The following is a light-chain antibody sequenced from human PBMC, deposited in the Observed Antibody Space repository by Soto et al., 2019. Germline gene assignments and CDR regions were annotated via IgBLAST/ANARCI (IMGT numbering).Light chain of an antibody. J-gene: IGLJ1*01. V-gene: IGLV2-11*01. CDR3: CSYAGSYSYV. CDR2: DVS. Sequence: QSALTQPRSVSGSPGQSGTISCTGTSSDVGGYNYDSWYQQHPGKAPKLMIYDVSKRPSGVPDRFSGSKSGNTASLTISGLQAENEADYYCCSYAGSYSYVFGTGTKLTV. CDR1: SSDVGGYNY.